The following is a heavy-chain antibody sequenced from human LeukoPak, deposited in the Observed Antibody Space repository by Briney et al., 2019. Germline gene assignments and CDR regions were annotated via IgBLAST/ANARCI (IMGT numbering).Heavy chain of an antibody. J-gene: IGHJ4*02. V-gene: IGHV3-74*01. CDR2: TTTDESYT. CDR3: AMGSCSSTSCECDY. CDR1: AFTFSNYC. D-gene: IGHD2-2*01. Sequence: AGGSLRLACAASAFTFSNYCMDCARQAPGKGLVWVLCTTTDESYTSYADSVRRRFTISRDNAKNTLYLQMITLRAEDTAVYYCAMGSCSSTSCECDYWGQGSLVIVSS.